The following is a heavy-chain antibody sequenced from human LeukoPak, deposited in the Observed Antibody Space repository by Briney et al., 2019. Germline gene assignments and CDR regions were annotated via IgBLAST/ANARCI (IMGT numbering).Heavy chain of an antibody. Sequence: GRSLRLSCAASGFTFNSYAIHWVRQAPGKGLEWVAVISYDGSNKYYAESVKGRFTISRDNSKNTLYLQMNSLRAEDTAVYYCAKQLGYCSDGSCYFPYWGQGTLVTVSS. CDR1: GFTFNSYA. CDR3: AKQLGYCSDGSCYFPY. V-gene: IGHV3-30*04. CDR2: ISYDGSNK. D-gene: IGHD2-15*01. J-gene: IGHJ4*02.